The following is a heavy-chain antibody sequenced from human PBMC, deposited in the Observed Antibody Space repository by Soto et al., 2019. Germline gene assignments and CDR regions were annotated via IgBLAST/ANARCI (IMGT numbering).Heavy chain of an antibody. J-gene: IGHJ3*02. V-gene: IGHV3-30*18. D-gene: IGHD2-2*01. Sequence: QVQLVESGGGVVQPGRSLRLSCAASGFTFSSYGMHWVRQAPGKGLEWVAVISYDGSNKYYADSVKGRFTISRDNSKNTLYLQMNSLRAEDTAVYYCAKARYDAAFDIWGQGTMVTVSS. CDR1: GFTFSSYG. CDR3: AKARYDAAFDI. CDR2: ISYDGSNK.